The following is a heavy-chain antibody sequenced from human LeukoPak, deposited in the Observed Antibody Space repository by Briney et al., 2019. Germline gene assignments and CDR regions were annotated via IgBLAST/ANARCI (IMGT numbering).Heavy chain of an antibody. V-gene: IGHV1-69*13. J-gene: IGHJ6*04. CDR3: ARCKCSSTSCYGGGYYYGMDV. CDR1: GYTFTSYG. CDR2: IIPIFGTA. Sequence: SVKVSCKASGYTFTSYGISWVRQAPGQGLEWMGGIIPIFGTANYAQKFQGRVTITADESTSTAYMELSSLRSEDTAVYYCARCKCSSTSCYGGGYYYGMDVWGKGTTVTVSS. D-gene: IGHD2-2*01.